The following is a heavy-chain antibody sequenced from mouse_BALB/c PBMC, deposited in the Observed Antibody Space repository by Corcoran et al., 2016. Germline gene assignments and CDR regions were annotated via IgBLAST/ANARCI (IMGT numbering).Heavy chain of an antibody. CDR2: IDPANGNT. D-gene: IGHD4-1*01. V-gene: IGHV14-3*02. CDR1: GFNIKDTY. J-gene: IGHJ1*01. CDR3: AYWDWYCDV. Sequence: EVQLQQSGAELVKPGASVKLSCTASGFNIKDTYMHWVKQRPEQGLEWIGRIDPANGNTKYDPKFQGKATITADTSSNTAYLQLSSLTSEDTAVYYCAYWDWYCDVWGAGTTVTVSS.